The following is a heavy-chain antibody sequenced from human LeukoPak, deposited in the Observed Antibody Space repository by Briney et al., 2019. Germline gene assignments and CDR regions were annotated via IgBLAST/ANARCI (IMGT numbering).Heavy chain of an antibody. V-gene: IGHV3-15*01. D-gene: IGHD4-17*01. CDR3: TTLSDYGDYYFDY. CDR1: GFTFSNAW. Sequence: PGGSLRFSCAASGFTFSNAWMSWVRQAPGKGLEWVGRIKSKTDGGTTDYAAPVKGRFTISRDDSKNTLYLQMNSLKTEDTAVYYCTTLSDYGDYYFDYWGQGTLVTVSS. J-gene: IGHJ4*02. CDR2: IKSKTDGGTT.